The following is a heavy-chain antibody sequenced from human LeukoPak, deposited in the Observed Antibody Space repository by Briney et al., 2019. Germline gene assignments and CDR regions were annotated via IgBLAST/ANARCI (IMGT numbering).Heavy chain of an antibody. CDR1: GFTFSSYS. CDR2: ISTSSSYI. CDR3: ARGTLNIPGEHGAFDY. V-gene: IGHV3-21*01. Sequence: GGSLRPSCAASGFTFSSYSMNWVRQAPGKGLEWVSSISTSSSYIHYADSVKGRFTISRDNAKNSLYLQMNSLRAEDTAVYYCARGTLNIPGEHGAFDYWGQGTLVTVSS. D-gene: IGHD1-14*01. J-gene: IGHJ4*02.